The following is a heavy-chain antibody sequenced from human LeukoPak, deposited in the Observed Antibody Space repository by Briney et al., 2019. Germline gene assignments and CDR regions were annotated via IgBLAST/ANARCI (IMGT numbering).Heavy chain of an antibody. D-gene: IGHD3-22*01. Sequence: ASVKVSCKASGYTFTSYGISWVRQAPGQGLEWMGWISAYNGNTNYAQKLQGRVTMTTDTSTSTAYMELRSLRSGDTAVYYCARDWDYDSSGYYLFGWFDPWGQGTLVTVSS. CDR1: GYTFTSYG. CDR2: ISAYNGNT. CDR3: ARDWDYDSSGYYLFGWFDP. V-gene: IGHV1-18*01. J-gene: IGHJ5*02.